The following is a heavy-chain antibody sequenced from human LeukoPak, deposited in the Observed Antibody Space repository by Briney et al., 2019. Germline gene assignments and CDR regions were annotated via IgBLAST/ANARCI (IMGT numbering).Heavy chain of an antibody. J-gene: IGHJ3*02. CDR3: ARVLHRGSYYWNAFDI. V-gene: IGHV3-53*01. CDR1: GFTVSSNY. D-gene: IGHD1-26*01. CDR2: IYSGGST. Sequence: GGSLRLSCAASGFTVSSNYMSWVRQAPGKGLEWVSVIYSGGSTYYADSVKGRFTISRDNSKNTLYLQMNSLRAEDTAVYYCARVLHRGSYYWNAFDIWGQGTMVTVSS.